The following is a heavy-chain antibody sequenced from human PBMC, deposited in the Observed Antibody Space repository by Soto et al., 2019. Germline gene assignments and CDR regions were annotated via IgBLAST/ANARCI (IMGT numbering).Heavy chain of an antibody. CDR2: IDPRVSRP. CDR3: AGPKEDADYNYYQLDF. J-gene: IGHJ6*02. CDR1: GYNFADYW. V-gene: IGHV5-10-1*01. D-gene: IGHD3-16*01. Sequence: GESLNPGCQGSGYNFADYWLHRVRQTPEEGVEWMGGIDPRVSRPLYHPSFRGHLSFPADKTISTPNLPLSSQQASDTAIFYCAGPKEDADYNYYQLDFWGQGTAVTVSS.